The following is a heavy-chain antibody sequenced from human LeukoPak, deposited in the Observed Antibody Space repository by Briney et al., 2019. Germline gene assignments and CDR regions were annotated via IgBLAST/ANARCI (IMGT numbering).Heavy chain of an antibody. V-gene: IGHV4-59*11. D-gene: IGHD3-3*02. CDR2: MRSTGNS. CDR1: GVLKWPL. Sequence: SETLSLTWCVYGVLKWPLLWKCPGKPPGKGLEWIGYMRSTGNSKYSPSLKSRVAIFVDTSKNQVVLNRNTVTAAYTSRLYSPRDKQHIYGRYFDHWGQGMLVTVSS. J-gene: IGHJ4*02. CDR3: PRDKQHIYGRYFDH.